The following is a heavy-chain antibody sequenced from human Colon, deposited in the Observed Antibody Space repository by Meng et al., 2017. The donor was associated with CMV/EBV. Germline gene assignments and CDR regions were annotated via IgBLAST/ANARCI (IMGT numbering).Heavy chain of an antibody. CDR1: GFSFDTYS. CDR2: ITISSTYI. J-gene: IGHJ4*02. CDR3: ARGLGSGTRRGVDY. V-gene: IGHV3-21*01. D-gene: IGHD1-26*01. Sequence: GESLKISCAASGFSFDTYSMYWVRQAPGRGLEWVSSITISSTYIYYADPVKGRFTVSRDNAKNSLYLQIKGLRAEDTAVYYCARGLGSGTRRGVDYWGQGTLVTVSS.